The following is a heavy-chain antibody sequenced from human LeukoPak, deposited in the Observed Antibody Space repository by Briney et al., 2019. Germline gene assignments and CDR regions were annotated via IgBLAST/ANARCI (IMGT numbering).Heavy chain of an antibody. J-gene: IGHJ1*01. Sequence: SETLSLTCTVSGGSINTYYWSWIRQPAGKGLEWIGRIYSSGTTHYNPSLKSRVTMSVDTSKNQFSLKLSSVTAADTAVYYCARYLDYGGNSRVFQHWGQGTLVTVSS. CDR3: ARYLDYGGNSRVFQH. D-gene: IGHD4-23*01. CDR2: IYSSGTT. V-gene: IGHV4-4*07. CDR1: GGSINTYY.